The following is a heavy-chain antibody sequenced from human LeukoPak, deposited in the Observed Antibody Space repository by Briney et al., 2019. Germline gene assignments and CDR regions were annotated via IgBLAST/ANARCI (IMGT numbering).Heavy chain of an antibody. CDR2: FYYSGGT. CDR1: GGSITSTSYY. J-gene: IGHJ4*02. CDR3: TRHHGRTSVAVVDY. Sequence: SETLSLTCTVSGGSITSTSYYWGWIRQPPEKGLEWIGTFYYSGGTYNNPSLKSRVTMSVDTSKNQFSLNLTSVTAADTAVYFCTRHHGRTSVAVVDYWGLGTLVTVSS. D-gene: IGHD6-19*01. V-gene: IGHV4-39*01.